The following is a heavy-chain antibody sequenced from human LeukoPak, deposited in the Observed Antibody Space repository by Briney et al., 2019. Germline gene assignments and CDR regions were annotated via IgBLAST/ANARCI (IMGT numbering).Heavy chain of an antibody. CDR2: IYYSGST. Sequence: SETLSLTCTVSGGSISSSSYYWGWIRQPPGKGLEWIGSIYYSGSTYYNPSLKSRVTISVDTSKNQFSLKLSSVTAADTAVYYCARRVGATDVWGKGTTVTVSS. J-gene: IGHJ6*04. V-gene: IGHV4-39*07. CDR1: GGSISSSSYY. D-gene: IGHD1-26*01. CDR3: ARRVGATDV.